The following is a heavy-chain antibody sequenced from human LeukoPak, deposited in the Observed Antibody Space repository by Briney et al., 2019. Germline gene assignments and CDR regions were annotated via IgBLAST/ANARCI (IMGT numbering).Heavy chain of an antibody. Sequence: SETLSLTCTVSGDSISSYYWSWIRQPPGEGREWFGYIYYSGSTNYNPSLKSRVTISVDTSKNQFSLKLSSVTAADTAVYYCARVPPYSSSWSFDYWGQGTLVTVSS. D-gene: IGHD6-13*01. CDR2: IYYSGST. V-gene: IGHV4-59*01. CDR1: GDSISSYY. CDR3: ARVPPYSSSWSFDY. J-gene: IGHJ4*02.